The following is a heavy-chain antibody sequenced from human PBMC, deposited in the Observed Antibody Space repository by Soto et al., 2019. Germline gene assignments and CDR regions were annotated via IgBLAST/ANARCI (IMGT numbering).Heavy chain of an antibody. CDR3: AKMRVRGVSLATRPSYY. J-gene: IGHJ4*02. CDR1: GFTFSSYA. Sequence: GWSLRLFCAASGFTFSSYAMSWVRQAPGKGLEWVSAISGSGGSTYYADSVDGRFTISRDNSKNTLYLQMSRLRAEDTAVYYCAKMRVRGVSLATRPSYYWGQGTLVTVSS. D-gene: IGHD3-10*01. CDR2: ISGSGGST. V-gene: IGHV3-23*01.